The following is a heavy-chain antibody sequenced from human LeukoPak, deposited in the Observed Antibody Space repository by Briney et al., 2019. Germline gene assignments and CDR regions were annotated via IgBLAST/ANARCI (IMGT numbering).Heavy chain of an antibody. D-gene: IGHD3-10*01. CDR2: IYYSGTT. V-gene: IGHV4-30-4*01. J-gene: IGHJ4*02. Sequence: PSETLSLTCTVSGGSISSGDYHWRWIRQPPGKGLEWIGYIYYSGTTYYNPSLKRRVTISVNTSKNQFSLKLTSVTAADTAVYFCGRGPYGSGSYYWGQGTLATVSS. CDR3: GRGPYGSGSYY. CDR1: GGSISSGDYH.